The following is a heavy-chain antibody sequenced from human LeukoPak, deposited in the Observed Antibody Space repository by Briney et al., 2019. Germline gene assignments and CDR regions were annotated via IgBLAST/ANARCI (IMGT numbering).Heavy chain of an antibody. CDR2: INSDGSST. V-gene: IGHV3-74*01. J-gene: IGHJ3*02. CDR3: AREIRGYSVVYAFDI. CDR1: GFTFDDYA. D-gene: IGHD2-21*01. Sequence: PGRSLRLSCAASGFTFDDYAMHWVRQAPGKGLVWVSRINSDGSSTSYADSVKGRFTISRDNAKNTLYLQMNSLRAEDTAVYYCAREIRGYSVVYAFDIWGQGTMVTVSS.